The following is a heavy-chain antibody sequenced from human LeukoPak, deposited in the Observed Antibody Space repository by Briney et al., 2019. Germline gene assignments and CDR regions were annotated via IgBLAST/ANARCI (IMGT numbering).Heavy chain of an antibody. CDR1: GYTFTSYG. Sequence: ASVKVSCKASGYTFTSYGISWVRQAPGQGLEWMGWISAYNGNTNYAQKFQGRVTMTRDTSISTAYMELRSLRSDDTAVYYCARDLRPYYYYYGMDVWGQGTTVTVSS. CDR3: ARDLRPYYYYYGMDV. V-gene: IGHV1-18*01. J-gene: IGHJ6*02. CDR2: ISAYNGNT.